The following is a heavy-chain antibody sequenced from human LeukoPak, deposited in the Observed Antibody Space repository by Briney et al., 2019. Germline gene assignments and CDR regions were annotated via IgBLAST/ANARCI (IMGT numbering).Heavy chain of an antibody. J-gene: IGHJ4*02. V-gene: IGHV3-11*05. CDR1: GGSFSGYY. Sequence: LSLTCAVYGGSFSGYYWSWIRQAPGKGLEWVSCIGSSSSSYTNYADSVKGRFTISRDNAKNSLYLQMDGLRAEDTAVYYCARDRGAVAATWFDYWGQGTLVTVSS. CDR3: ARDRGAVAATWFDY. D-gene: IGHD6-19*01. CDR2: IGSSSSSYT.